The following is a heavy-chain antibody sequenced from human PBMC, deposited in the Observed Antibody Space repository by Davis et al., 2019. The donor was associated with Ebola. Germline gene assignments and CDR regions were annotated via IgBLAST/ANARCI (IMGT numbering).Heavy chain of an antibody. D-gene: IGHD2-21*02. CDR3: ARDMVVTAIVYYYYGMDV. Sequence: AASVKVSCKASGYTFTGYDINWVRQATGQGLEWMGWMNPNSGNTGYAQKFQGRVTMTRENSMSTAYMELSRLRSDDTAVYYCARDMVVTAIVYYYYGMDVWGKGTTVTVSS. J-gene: IGHJ6*04. CDR2: MNPNSGNT. V-gene: IGHV1-8*01. CDR1: GYTFTGYD.